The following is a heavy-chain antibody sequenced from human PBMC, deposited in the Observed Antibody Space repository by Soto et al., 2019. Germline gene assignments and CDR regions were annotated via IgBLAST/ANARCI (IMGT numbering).Heavy chain of an antibody. CDR3: ARSQDIVVVPAASGGDAFDI. V-gene: IGHV4-31*03. D-gene: IGHD2-2*01. J-gene: IGHJ3*02. CDR1: GCSISSGGYY. Sequence: SETLSLTCTVSGCSISSGGYYWSWIRQHPGKGLEWIGYIYYSGSTYYNPSLKSRVTISVDTSKNQFSLKLSSVTAADTAVYYCARSQDIVVVPAASGGDAFDIWGQGTMVTVSS. CDR2: IYYSGST.